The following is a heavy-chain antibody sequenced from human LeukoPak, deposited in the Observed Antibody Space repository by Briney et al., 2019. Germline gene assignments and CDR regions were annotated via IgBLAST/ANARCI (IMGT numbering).Heavy chain of an antibody. V-gene: IGHV4-34*01. CDR3: ARFPYCSSTSCPPQY. D-gene: IGHD2-2*01. Sequence: SETLSLTCAVYGGSFSGYYWSWIRQPPGKGLEWIGVINHSGSTNYNPSLKSRVTISVDTSKNQFSLKLSSVTAADTAAYYCARFPYCSSTSCPPQYWGQGTLVTVSS. CDR1: GGSFSGYY. CDR2: INHSGST. J-gene: IGHJ4*02.